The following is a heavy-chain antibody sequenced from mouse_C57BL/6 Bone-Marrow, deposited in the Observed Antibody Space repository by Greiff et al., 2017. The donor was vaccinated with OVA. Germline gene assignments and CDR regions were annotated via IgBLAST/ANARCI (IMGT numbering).Heavy chain of an antibody. Sequence: VQLKESGPGLVAPSQSLSITCTVSGFSLTSYGVDWVRQSPGKGLEWLGVIWGVGSTNYNSALKSRLSISKDNSKSQVFLKMNSLQTDDTAMYYCARQLGQEGGWYFDVWGTGTTVTVSS. CDR1: GFSLTSYG. J-gene: IGHJ1*03. CDR3: ARQLGQEGGWYFDV. CDR2: IWGVGST. V-gene: IGHV2-6*01. D-gene: IGHD4-1*02.